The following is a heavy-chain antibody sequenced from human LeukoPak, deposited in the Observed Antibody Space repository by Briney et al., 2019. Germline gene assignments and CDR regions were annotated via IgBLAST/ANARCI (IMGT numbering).Heavy chain of an antibody. J-gene: IGHJ4*02. CDR3: ARDKMVGATNFDF. CDR1: GGTFSSYA. CDR2: IIPIFGTA. D-gene: IGHD1-26*01. V-gene: IGHV1-69*13. Sequence: GASVTVSCTASGGTFSSYAISWVRQAPGQGLEWMGGIIPIFGTANYAQKFQGRVTITADESTSTAYMELSSLRSEDTAVYYCARDKMVGATNFDFWGQGTLVTVSS.